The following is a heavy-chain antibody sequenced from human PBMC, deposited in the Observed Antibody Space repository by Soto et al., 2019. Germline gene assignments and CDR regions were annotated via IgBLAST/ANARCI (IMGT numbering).Heavy chain of an antibody. D-gene: IGHD2-21*01. CDR2: IYSGGST. CDR3: AFATRRVVSALFDC. J-gene: IGHJ4*02. CDR1: GLTVSSNY. Sequence: RGSLRLSCAASGLTVSSNYMSWVRQAPGKGLEWVSVIYSGGSTYYADSVKGRFTISRDNSKNTLYLQMNSLRAEDTAVYYCAFATRRVVSALFDCWGQGTQVTVSS. V-gene: IGHV3-66*01.